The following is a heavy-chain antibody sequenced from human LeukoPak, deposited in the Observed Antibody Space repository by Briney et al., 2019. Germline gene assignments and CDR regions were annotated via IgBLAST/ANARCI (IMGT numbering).Heavy chain of an antibody. CDR1: GFTFSSYS. Sequence: GGSLRLSCAASGFTFSSYSMNWVRQAPGKGLEWVSYISSSSSTIYYADSVKGRFTISRDNAKNSLYLQMNSLRAEDTAVYYCARDADAVRGVINPTDYWGQGTLVTVSS. J-gene: IGHJ4*02. D-gene: IGHD3-10*02. CDR3: ARDADAVRGVINPTDY. V-gene: IGHV3-48*04. CDR2: ISSSSSTI.